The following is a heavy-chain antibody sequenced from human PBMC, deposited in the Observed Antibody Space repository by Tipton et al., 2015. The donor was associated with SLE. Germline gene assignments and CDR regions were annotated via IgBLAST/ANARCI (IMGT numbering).Heavy chain of an antibody. Sequence: GLVKPSETLSLTCIVSGDSISTGPYYWGWIRQPPGKGLEWIGSLFYSGSSYYNPSLKSRVTISADTSKNQFSLRLSSVTAADTAVYYCARLPSFWTGDYFDYWGQGSLVTVSS. V-gene: IGHV4-39*07. D-gene: IGHD3/OR15-3a*01. CDR2: LFYSGSS. J-gene: IGHJ4*02. CDR3: ARLPSFWTGDYFDY. CDR1: GDSISTGPYY.